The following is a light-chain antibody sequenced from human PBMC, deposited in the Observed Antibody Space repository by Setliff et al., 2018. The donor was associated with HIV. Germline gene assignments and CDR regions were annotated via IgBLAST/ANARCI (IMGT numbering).Light chain of an antibody. V-gene: IGLV3-21*03. CDR2: DDR. J-gene: IGLJ2*01. CDR3: QVWDSSSEVV. Sequence: SYELTQPPSVSVAPGKTARITCGGNNIGSKRVHWYQQKAGQAPVLVVYDDRDRPSGIPERFSGSNSGNTATLTLSRVEAGEEADNYCQVWDSSSEVVFGGGTKVTVL. CDR1: NIGSKR.